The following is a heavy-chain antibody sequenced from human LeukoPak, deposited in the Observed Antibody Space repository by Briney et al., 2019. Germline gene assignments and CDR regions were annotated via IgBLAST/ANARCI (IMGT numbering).Heavy chain of an antibody. V-gene: IGHV1-69*13. J-gene: IGHJ5*02. CDR3: AGDFDSSGGFDP. D-gene: IGHD3-22*01. CDR1: GGTFSSYA. CDR2: IIPIFGTA. Sequence: ASVKVSCKASGGTFSSYAINWVRQAPGQGLEWMGGIIPIFGTANYAQKFQGRVTITADESTSTAYMELSSLRSEDTAVYYCAGDFDSSGGFDPWGQGTLVTVSS.